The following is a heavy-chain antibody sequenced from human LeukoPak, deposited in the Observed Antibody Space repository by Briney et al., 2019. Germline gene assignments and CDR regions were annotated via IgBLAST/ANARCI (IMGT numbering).Heavy chain of an antibody. J-gene: IGHJ6*03. CDR3: AREYCSSTSCPKPYYYYYYMDV. D-gene: IGHD2-2*01. Sequence: GGSLLLSCAASGFTFSSYEMNWVGQAPGKGLEWVSYISSSGSTIYYADSVKGRFTISRDNAKNSLYLQMNSLRAEDTAVYYCAREYCSSTSCPKPYYYYYYMDVWGKGTTVTVSS. V-gene: IGHV3-48*03. CDR2: ISSSGSTI. CDR1: GFTFSSYE.